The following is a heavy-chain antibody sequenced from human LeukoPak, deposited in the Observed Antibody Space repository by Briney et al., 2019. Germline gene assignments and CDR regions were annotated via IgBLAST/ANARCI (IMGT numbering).Heavy chain of an antibody. V-gene: IGHV3-21*01. CDR2: ISSSSSYI. CDR3: ARQYCGGDCYSGLGVDY. D-gene: IGHD2-21*02. Sequence: GGSLRLSCAASGFTFSSYSMNWVRQAPGKGLEWVSSISSSSSYIYYADSVKGRLTISRDNAKNSLYLQMNSLRAEDTAVYYCARQYCGGDCYSGLGVDYWGQGTLVTVSS. J-gene: IGHJ4*02. CDR1: GFTFSSYS.